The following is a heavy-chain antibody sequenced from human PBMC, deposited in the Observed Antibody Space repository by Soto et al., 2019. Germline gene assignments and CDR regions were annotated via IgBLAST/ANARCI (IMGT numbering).Heavy chain of an antibody. Sequence: GASVNVSFKASGYTFTSYAMHWVRQAPGQRLEWLGWINAGNGNTKYSQKFQGRVTITADESTSTAYMELSSLRSEDTAVYYCARVNSFDPWGQGTLVTVSS. J-gene: IGHJ5*02. CDR2: INAGNGNT. CDR1: GYTFTSYA. V-gene: IGHV1-3*01. CDR3: ARVNSFDP.